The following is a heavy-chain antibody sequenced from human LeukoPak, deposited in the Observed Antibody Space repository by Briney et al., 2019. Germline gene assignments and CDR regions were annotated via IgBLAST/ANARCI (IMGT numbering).Heavy chain of an antibody. J-gene: IGHJ4*02. CDR2: ISSSSSYI. D-gene: IGHD3-3*01. V-gene: IGHV3-21*01. CDR3: ARDQTNYDFWSGYYAEASSPTYYFDY. Sequence: GGSLRLSCAASGFTFSSYSMNWVRQAPGKGLEWVSSISSSSSYIYYADSVKGRFTISRDNAKNSLYLQMNSLRAEDTAVYYCARDQTNYDFWSGYYAEASSPTYYFDYWGQGTLVTVSS. CDR1: GFTFSSYS.